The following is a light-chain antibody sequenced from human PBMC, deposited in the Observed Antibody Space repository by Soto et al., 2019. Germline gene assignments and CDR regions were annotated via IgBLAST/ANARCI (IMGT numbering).Light chain of an antibody. CDR2: DVS. J-gene: IGLJ1*01. CDR1: RSDVGSHNR. CDR3: SSYTSSSTYV. Sequence: QSALTQPPSVSGSPGQSVTISCTGSRSDVGSHNRVSWYQQPPGTAPKLMIYDVSNRPSGVPDRFSGSKSGNTASLTISGLQAEDEADYYCSSYTSSSTYVFGTGTKLTVL. V-gene: IGLV2-18*02.